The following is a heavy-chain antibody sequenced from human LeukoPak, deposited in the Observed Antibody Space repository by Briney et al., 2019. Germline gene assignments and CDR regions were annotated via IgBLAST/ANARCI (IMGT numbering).Heavy chain of an antibody. CDR3: AKRDYYYYMDV. CDR1: GFPFTRYA. CDR2: ISGSGCST. V-gene: IGHV3-23*01. Sequence: PGGSLRLSCAASGFPFTRYAMRWVRQAPGKGLEWVSDISGSGCSTYYGDSVKGRFTISRDNPKNTLYLQMNSLRAEDTAVYYCAKRDYYYYMDVWGKGSTVTVSS. J-gene: IGHJ6*03.